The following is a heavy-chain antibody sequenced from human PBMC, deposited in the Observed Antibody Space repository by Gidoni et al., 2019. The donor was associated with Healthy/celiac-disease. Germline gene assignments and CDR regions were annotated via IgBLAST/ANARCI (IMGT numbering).Heavy chain of an antibody. CDR1: GFTFTSSA. V-gene: IGHV3-23*01. D-gene: IGHD6-13*01. J-gene: IGHJ6*02. CDR2: ISGSGGST. CDR3: ARGIAAAGTSFVYYGMDV. Sequence: EVQLLESGGGLVQPGGSLRLSCAASGFTFTSSAMSWVRQAPGKGLEWVSAISGSGGSTYYADSVKGRFTISRDNSKNTLYLQMNSLRAEDTAVYYCARGIAAAGTSFVYYGMDVWGQGTTVTVSS.